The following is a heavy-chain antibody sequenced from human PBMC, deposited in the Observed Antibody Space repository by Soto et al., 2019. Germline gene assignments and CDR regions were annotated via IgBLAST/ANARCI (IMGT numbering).Heavy chain of an antibody. CDR1: GGSISSGGYY. D-gene: IGHD4-17*01. CDR3: ARAYGDPNYYYYYMDV. J-gene: IGHJ6*03. V-gene: IGHV4-31*03. CDR2: IYYSGST. Sequence: PSETLSLTCTVSGGSISSGGYYWSWIRQHPGKGLEWIGYIYYSGSTYYNPSLKSRVTISVDTSNNQFSLKLSSVTAADTAVYYCARAYGDPNYYYYYMDVWGKGTTVTVSS.